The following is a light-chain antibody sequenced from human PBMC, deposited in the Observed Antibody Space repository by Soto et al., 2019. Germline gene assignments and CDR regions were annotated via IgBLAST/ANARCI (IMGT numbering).Light chain of an antibody. CDR3: QQYNSYPSMYT. Sequence: DIPMTQSPSTLSASVGDRVTITCRASQSISSWLAWYQQKPGKAPKLLIYDASSLESGVPSRFSGSGSGTEFTLTISSLQPDDFATYYCQQYNSYPSMYTFGQGTKLEIK. CDR2: DAS. CDR1: QSISSW. V-gene: IGKV1-5*01. J-gene: IGKJ2*01.